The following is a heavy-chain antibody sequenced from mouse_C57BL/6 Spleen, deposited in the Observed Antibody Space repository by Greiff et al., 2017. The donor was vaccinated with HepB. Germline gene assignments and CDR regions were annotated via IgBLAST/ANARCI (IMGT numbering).Heavy chain of an antibody. CDR3: TFYYGSSYYYAMDY. D-gene: IGHD1-1*01. J-gene: IGHJ4*01. CDR2: IDPEDGDT. Sequence: EVQLQQSGAELVRPGASVKLSCTASGFNIKDYYMHWVKQRPEQGLEWIGRIDPEDGDTEYAPKFQGKATMTADTSSNTAYLQLSSLTSEDTAVYYCTFYYGSSYYYAMDYWGQGTSVTVSS. V-gene: IGHV14-1*01. CDR1: GFNIKDYY.